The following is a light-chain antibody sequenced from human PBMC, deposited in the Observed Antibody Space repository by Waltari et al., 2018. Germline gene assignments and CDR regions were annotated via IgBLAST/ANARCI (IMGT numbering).Light chain of an antibody. CDR1: QSVLYSSNNKNY. J-gene: IGKJ5*01. Sequence: DIVMTQSPDSLAVSLGARATINCKSSQSVLYSSNNKNYLAWYQQKPGQPPKLLIYWASTRESGVPDRFSGSGSGTDFTLTISSLQAEDVAVYYCQQYDSTPITFGQGTRLEIK. CDR3: QQYDSTPIT. V-gene: IGKV4-1*01. CDR2: WAS.